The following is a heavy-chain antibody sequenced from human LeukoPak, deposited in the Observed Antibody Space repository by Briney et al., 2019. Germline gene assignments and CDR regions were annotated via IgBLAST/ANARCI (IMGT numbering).Heavy chain of an antibody. CDR2: IKRDGSEK. V-gene: IGHV3-7*01. D-gene: IGHD6-19*01. Sequence: GESLKISCAASGFTFSTSWMSWVRQAPGKGLEWVANIKRDGSEKYYVDSVKGRFTISRDNSKNSLYPQMDSLRAEDTAVYYCARISTSVAGADYWGQGTLVTVSS. J-gene: IGHJ4*02. CDR1: GFTFSTSW. CDR3: ARISTSVAGADY.